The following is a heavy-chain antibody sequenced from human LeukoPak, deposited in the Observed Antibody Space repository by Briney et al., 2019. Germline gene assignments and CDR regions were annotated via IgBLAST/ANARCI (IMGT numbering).Heavy chain of an antibody. V-gene: IGHV4-59*01. CDR3: ARTTRPFGYYYYYMDV. CDR2: IYYSGST. D-gene: IGHD1-1*01. Sequence: SETLSLTCTVSGGSISSYYWSWIRQPPGKGLEWIGYIYYSGSTNYNPSLKSRVTISVDTSKNQFSLKLSSVTAADTAVYYCARTTRPFGYYYYYMDVWGKGTTVTVSS. J-gene: IGHJ6*03. CDR1: GGSISSYY.